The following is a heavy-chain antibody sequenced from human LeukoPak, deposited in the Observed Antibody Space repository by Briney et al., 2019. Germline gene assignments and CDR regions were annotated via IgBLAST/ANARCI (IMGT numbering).Heavy chain of an antibody. CDR3: ATHGGYCSSTSCYGNWFDP. D-gene: IGHD2-2*01. Sequence: SETLSLTCTVSGGSISSSSYYWGWIRQPPGKGLEWIGSIYYSGSTYYNPSLKSRVTISVDTSKNQFSLKLSSVTAAITYVYYSATHGGYCSSTSCYGNWFDPMGQGSLVTVSS. CDR2: IYYSGST. V-gene: IGHV4-39*01. J-gene: IGHJ5*02. CDR1: GGSISSSSYY.